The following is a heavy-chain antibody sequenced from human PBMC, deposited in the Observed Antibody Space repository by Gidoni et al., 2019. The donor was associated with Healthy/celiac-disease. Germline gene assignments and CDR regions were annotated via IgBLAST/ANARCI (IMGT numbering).Heavy chain of an antibody. CDR2: MSGSGGST. Sequence: VQLFESGGGLVQPGGSLRISCAASGFPFRSYALSWVRQAPGKGPEWVSAMSGSGGSTYYADSVKGRFTISRDNSKNTLYLQMNSLRAEDTAVYYCAKGGVNYDSSGPYYYGMDVWGQGTTVTVSS. V-gene: IGHV3-23*01. CDR1: GFPFRSYA. J-gene: IGHJ6*02. CDR3: AKGGVNYDSSGPYYYGMDV. D-gene: IGHD3-22*01.